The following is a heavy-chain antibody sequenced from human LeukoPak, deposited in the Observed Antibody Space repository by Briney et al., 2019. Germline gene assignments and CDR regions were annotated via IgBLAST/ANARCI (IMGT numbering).Heavy chain of an antibody. CDR3: ARDLDGIAGGY. CDR2: INPSGGST. CDR1: GYTFTSYY. V-gene: IGHV1-46*01. D-gene: IGHD1-20*01. Sequence: EASVKVSCKASGYTFTSYYMHWVRQAPGQGLEWMGIINPSGGSTSYAQKCQGRVTMTRDMSTSTVYMELSSLRSEDTAVYYCARDLDGIAGGYWGQGTLVTVSS. J-gene: IGHJ4*02.